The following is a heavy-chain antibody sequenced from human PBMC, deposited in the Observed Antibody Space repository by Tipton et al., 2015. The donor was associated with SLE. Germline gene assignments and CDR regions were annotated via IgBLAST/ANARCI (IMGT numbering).Heavy chain of an antibody. D-gene: IGHD6-19*01. Sequence: TLSLTCTVSVGSISSSSYYWGWIRQPPGKGLEWIGSIYYSGRTYYNPSLKSRVTISVDTSKNQFSLKLSSVTAADTAVYYCARQKSSGYYFDYWGQGTLVTVSS. CDR2: IYYSGRT. J-gene: IGHJ4*02. V-gene: IGHV4-39*01. CDR3: ARQKSSGYYFDY. CDR1: VGSISSSSYY.